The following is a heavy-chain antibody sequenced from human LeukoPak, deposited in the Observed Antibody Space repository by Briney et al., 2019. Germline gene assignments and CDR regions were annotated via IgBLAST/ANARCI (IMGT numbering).Heavy chain of an antibody. V-gene: IGHV4-59*01. CDR1: GGSISSYY. CDR2: IYYSGST. Sequence: SETLSLTCTVSGGSISSYYWSWIRQPPGKGLEWIGYIYYSGSTNYNPSLKSRVTISVDTSKNQFSLKLSSVTAADTAVYYCARVSGSAIDYWGQGTLVTVSS. J-gene: IGHJ4*02. D-gene: IGHD1-26*01. CDR3: ARVSGSAIDY.